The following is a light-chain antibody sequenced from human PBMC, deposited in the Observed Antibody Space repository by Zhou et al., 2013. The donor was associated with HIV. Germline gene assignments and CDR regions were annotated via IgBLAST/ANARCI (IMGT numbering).Light chain of an antibody. V-gene: IGKV3-20*01. J-gene: IGKJ2*01. CDR1: LSVGSIF. CDR3: QQYGISPYT. Sequence: EIVLTQSPGTLSLFPGERATLSCRASLSVGSIFLAWYQQKPGQAPRLLIYGASNRGHWHPRQVQVAVSLGQTSSSPSADWSLKILQCSYCQQYGISPYTFGQGTKLEIK. CDR2: GAS.